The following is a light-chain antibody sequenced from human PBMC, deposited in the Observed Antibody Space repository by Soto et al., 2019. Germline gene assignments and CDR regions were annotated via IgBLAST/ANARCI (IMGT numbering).Light chain of an antibody. Sequence: EIVLTQSPGTLSLSPGERATLSCRASQSVSSSYLAWYQQKPGQAPRLLIYGASSRATGIPDRVSGSGSGTDFTLTISRLESEDFAVYYCHQYCDWAFGKGTKVEI. CDR3: HQYCDWA. CDR1: QSVSSSY. CDR2: GAS. J-gene: IGKJ1*01. V-gene: IGKV3-20*01.